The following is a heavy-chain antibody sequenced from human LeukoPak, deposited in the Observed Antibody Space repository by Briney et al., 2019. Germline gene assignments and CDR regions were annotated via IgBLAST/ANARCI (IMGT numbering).Heavy chain of an antibody. V-gene: IGHV1-8*01. CDR3: ARGRYGDYWYYYYGMDV. CDR1: GYTFTSYD. D-gene: IGHD4-17*01. Sequence: ASVKVSCKASGYTFTSYDINWVRQATGQGLEWMGWMSPNSGNTGYAQKFQGRVTMTRNTSISTAYMELSSLRSEDTAVYYCARGRYGDYWYYYYGMDVWGQGTTVTVSS. J-gene: IGHJ6*02. CDR2: MSPNSGNT.